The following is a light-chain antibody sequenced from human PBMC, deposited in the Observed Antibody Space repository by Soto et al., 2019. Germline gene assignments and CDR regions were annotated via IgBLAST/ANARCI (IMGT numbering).Light chain of an antibody. CDR1: NIGSKS. CDR3: QVWNSRSDHPYV. CDR2: YDN. V-gene: IGLV3-21*04. Sequence: SYELTQPPSVSVAPGETARISCGGNNIGSKSVHWYQQKPGQAPVLVIYYDNDRPSGIPERYSGSNSGNTATLTISRVEAGDEADYYCQVWNSRSDHPYVFGAGPKLTVL. J-gene: IGLJ1*01.